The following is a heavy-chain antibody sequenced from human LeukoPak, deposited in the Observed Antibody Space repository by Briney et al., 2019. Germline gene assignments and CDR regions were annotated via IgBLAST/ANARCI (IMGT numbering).Heavy chain of an antibody. CDR1: GGSISSYY. V-gene: IGHV4-59*08. D-gene: IGHD6-13*01. J-gene: IGHJ4*02. CDR2: IYYSGST. Sequence: PSETLSLTCTVSGGSISSYYWSWIRQPPGKGLEWIGYIYYSGSTNYNPSLKSRVTISVDTSKNQFSLKLSSVTAADTAVYYCARHAARVFSGPYYFDYWGQGTLVTVSS. CDR3: ARHAARVFSGPYYFDY.